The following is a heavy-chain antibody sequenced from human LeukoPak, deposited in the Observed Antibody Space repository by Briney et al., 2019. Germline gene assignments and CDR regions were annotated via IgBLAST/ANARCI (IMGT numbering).Heavy chain of an antibody. D-gene: IGHD3-3*01. CDR1: GNALTDFS. CDR2: FDPGEAET. Sequence: GASVKVSCKVSGNALTDFSIHWVRQAPGKGLEWMGGFDPGEAETIYSQKFQGSVTMTEDTSADTAYMELSSLTSEDTAVYYCTTSRYNFWSGYTYWGQGTLVTVSS. V-gene: IGHV1-24*01. CDR3: TTSRYNFWSGYTY. J-gene: IGHJ4*02.